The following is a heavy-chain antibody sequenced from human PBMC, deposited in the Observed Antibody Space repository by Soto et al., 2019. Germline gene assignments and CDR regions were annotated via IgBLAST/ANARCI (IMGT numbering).Heavy chain of an antibody. CDR2: INHSGST. D-gene: IGHD3-10*01. J-gene: IGHJ6*02. V-gene: IGHV4-34*01. Sequence: SETLSLTCAVYGWSFSGYYWSWIRQPPGKGLEWIGEINHSGSTNYNPSLKSRVTISVDTSKNQFSLKLSSVTAADTAVYYCARVVVTMVRGVIGYYYYYGMDVWGQGTTVTVSS. CDR1: GWSFSGYY. CDR3: ARVVVTMVRGVIGYYYYYGMDV.